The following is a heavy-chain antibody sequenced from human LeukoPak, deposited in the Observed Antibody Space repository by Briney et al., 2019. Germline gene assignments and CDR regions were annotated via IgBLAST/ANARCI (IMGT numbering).Heavy chain of an antibody. Sequence: GGSLRLSCEASGFDFSGFGMHWVRQAPGKGLEWVAFIRKDGNDKWYAHSVRGRFTISRDNSKNTLYLQMNSLRNEDTAVYYCAKFLYSSGYSQRTNKLDDVFDIWGKGKMVTVS. J-gene: IGHJ3*02. CDR3: AKFLYSSGYSQRTNKLDDVFDI. CDR1: GFDFSGFG. CDR2: IRKDGNDK. V-gene: IGHV3-30*02. D-gene: IGHD3-22*01.